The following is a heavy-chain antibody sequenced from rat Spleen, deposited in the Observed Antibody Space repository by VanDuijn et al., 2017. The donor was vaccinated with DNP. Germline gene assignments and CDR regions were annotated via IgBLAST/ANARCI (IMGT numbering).Heavy chain of an antibody. V-gene: IGHV5-36*01. J-gene: IGHJ3*01. CDR3: TRRTYQGFAY. Sequence: EVKLVESGGGLVQPGRSLKLSCAASGFTFDDYGMAWVRQAPKNGLEWVASITWDGSSPYNPDNVKGRFTISRDNAKNALYLQMNNLGYEDTAKYYCTRRTYQGFAYWGQGTLVTVSS. CDR1: GFTFDDYG. D-gene: IGHD2-1*01. CDR2: ITWDGSSP.